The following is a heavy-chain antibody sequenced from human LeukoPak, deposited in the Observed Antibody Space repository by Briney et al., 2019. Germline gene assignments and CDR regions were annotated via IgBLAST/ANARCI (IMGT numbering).Heavy chain of an antibody. CDR2: VSSDGSIT. CDR1: GFTFSSYG. V-gene: IGHV3-30*18. CDR3: TKGPLARPGDY. Sequence: GGSLRLSCTASGFTFSSYGMHWVRQAPGKGLEWLAVVSSDGSITYYPDSVNVKGRFTISRDNSKNTLYLQMNSLRAEDTAVYYCTKGPLARPGDYWGQGTLVTVSS. J-gene: IGHJ4*02. D-gene: IGHD1-14*01.